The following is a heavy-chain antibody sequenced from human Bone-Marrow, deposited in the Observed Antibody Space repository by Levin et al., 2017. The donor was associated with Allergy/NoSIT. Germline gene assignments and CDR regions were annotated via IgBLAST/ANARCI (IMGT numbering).Heavy chain of an antibody. J-gene: IGHJ3*02. Sequence: GGSLRLSCAASGFTFSSYWMHWVRQAPGKGLVWVSRINSDGSSTSYADSVKGRFTISRDNAKNTLYLQMNSLRAEDTAVYYCARENYGDFGPGAFDIWGQGTMVTVSS. CDR2: INSDGSST. V-gene: IGHV3-74*01. CDR1: GFTFSSYW. D-gene: IGHD4-17*01. CDR3: ARENYGDFGPGAFDI.